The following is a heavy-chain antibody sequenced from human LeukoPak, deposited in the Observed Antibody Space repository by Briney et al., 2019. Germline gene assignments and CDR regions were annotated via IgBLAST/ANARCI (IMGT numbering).Heavy chain of an antibody. CDR2: INPNSGGT. D-gene: IGHD3-10*01. Sequence: ASVKVSCKASGYTFTGYYMHWVRQAPGQGLEWMGWINPNSGGTNYAQKFQGRVTMTRDTSISTAYMELSRLRSDDTAVYYCASGMARGVITRPPVTPRYYYYMDVWGKGTTVTVSS. V-gene: IGHV1-2*02. CDR1: GYTFTGYY. J-gene: IGHJ6*03. CDR3: ASGMARGVITRPPVTPRYYYYMDV.